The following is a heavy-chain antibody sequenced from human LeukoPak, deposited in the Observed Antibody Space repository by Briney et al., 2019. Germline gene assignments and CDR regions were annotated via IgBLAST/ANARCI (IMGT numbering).Heavy chain of an antibody. J-gene: IGHJ4*01. D-gene: IGHD5-12*01. CDR1: GYTFIDSF. Sequence: ASVKVSCKASGYTFIDSFMRWVRQAPGQGPEWMGWINPISGDTNYAQKFQGRLTLTRDTSISTAYMELTRLRFDDTAMYYCARDLAWGSGYDLDYWGLGTLVIVSS. CDR2: INPISGDT. CDR3: ARDLAWGSGYDLDY. V-gene: IGHV1-2*02.